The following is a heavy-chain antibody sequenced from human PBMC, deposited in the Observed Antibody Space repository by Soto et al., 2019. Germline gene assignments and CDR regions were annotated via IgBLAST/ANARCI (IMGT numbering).Heavy chain of an antibody. J-gene: IGHJ3*02. V-gene: IGHV4-30-2*01. Sequence: PSETLSLTCAVSGGSISSGGYSWSWIRQPPGKGLEWIGYIYHSGSTYYNPSLKSRVTISVDRSKNQFSLKLSSVTAADTAVYYCARSVLYYYDSSGYHSDAFDIWGQGTMVTVSS. CDR2: IYHSGST. CDR1: GGSISSGGYS. D-gene: IGHD3-22*01. CDR3: ARSVLYYYDSSGYHSDAFDI.